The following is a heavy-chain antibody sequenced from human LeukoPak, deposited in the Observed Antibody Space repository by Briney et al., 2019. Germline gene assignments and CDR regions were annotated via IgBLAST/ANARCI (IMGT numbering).Heavy chain of an antibody. CDR3: AKDGYSSGWSIYYYYYGMDV. Sequence: GGSLRLSCAASGFTFSSYAMHWVRQAPGKGLEWVAAVSYDGSNKYYADSVKGRFTISRDNSKNTLYLQMNSLRPEDTAVYYCAKDGYSSGWSIYYYYYGMDVWGQKTRVSVPS. J-gene: IGHJ6*01. CDR1: GFTFSSYA. V-gene: IGHV3-30*18. CDR2: VSYDGSNK. D-gene: IGHD6-19*01.